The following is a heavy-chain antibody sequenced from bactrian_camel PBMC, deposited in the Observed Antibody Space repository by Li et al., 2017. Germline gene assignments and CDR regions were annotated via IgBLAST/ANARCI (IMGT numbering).Heavy chain of an antibody. CDR2: INSSGTT. CDR1: GSTYTLPC. D-gene: IGHD1*01. Sequence: VQLVESGGGSVQAGASLRLSCAASGSTYTLPCMGWFRQAPGKEREAVASINSSGTTAYADSVKGRFTISRDNAKNTLYLQLNSVKMEDTAMYYCSRGLQTSVYAGVRTPGTQVTVS. J-gene: IGHJ4*01. V-gene: IGHV3S53*01.